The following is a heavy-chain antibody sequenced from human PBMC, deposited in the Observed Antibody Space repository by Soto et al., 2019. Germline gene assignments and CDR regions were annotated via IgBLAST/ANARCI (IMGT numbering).Heavy chain of an antibody. CDR2: ISSSSSTI. V-gene: IGHV3-48*02. J-gene: IGHJ5*02. D-gene: IGHD2-2*01. CDR1: GFTFSSYS. Sequence: GGSLRLSCAASGFTFSSYSMNWVRQAPGKGLEWVSYISSSSSTIYYAGSLKGRLTISRDNAKNSLYLQMNSLRDEDTAVYYCASRARDIVVVPAAMAPFYWFDPWGQGTLVTVSS. CDR3: ASRARDIVVVPAAMAPFYWFDP.